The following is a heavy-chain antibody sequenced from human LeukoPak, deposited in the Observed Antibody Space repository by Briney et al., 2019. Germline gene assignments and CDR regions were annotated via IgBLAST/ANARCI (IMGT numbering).Heavy chain of an antibody. CDR3: AKHMVRGVTALYYYYGMDV. Sequence: GGSLRLSCAASGFTFSSYAMSWVRQAPGKGLEWVSAISGSGGSTYYADSVKGRFTISRDNSKNTLYLQMNSLRAEDTAVYYCAKHMVRGVTALYYYYGMDVWGQGTTVTVSS. V-gene: IGHV3-23*01. CDR1: GFTFSSYA. J-gene: IGHJ6*02. CDR2: ISGSGGST. D-gene: IGHD3-10*01.